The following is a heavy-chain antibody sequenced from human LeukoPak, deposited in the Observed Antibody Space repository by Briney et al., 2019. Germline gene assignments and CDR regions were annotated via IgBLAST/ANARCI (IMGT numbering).Heavy chain of an antibody. D-gene: IGHD2-2*01. V-gene: IGHV1-8*01. J-gene: IGHJ5*02. CDR2: MNPNSGNT. CDR1: GYTFTSYD. CDR3: ARGESTGYCSSTSCYRGFDP. Sequence: ASLKVSCKASGYTFTSYDINWVRRATGRGLEWMGWMNPNSGNTDYAQKFQGRVTMTRNASISTAYMELSSLRSEDTGVYYCARGESTGYCSSTSCYRGFDPWGQGTLVTVSS.